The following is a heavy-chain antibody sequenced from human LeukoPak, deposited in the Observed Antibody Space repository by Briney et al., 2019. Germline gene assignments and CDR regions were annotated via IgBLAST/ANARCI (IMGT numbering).Heavy chain of an antibody. D-gene: IGHD6-19*01. V-gene: IGHV4-59*10. J-gene: IGHJ4*02. Sequence: PSETLSLTCAVYGGSFSSYYWSWIRQPAGKGLEWIGRIYTSGSTNYNPSLKSRVTMSVDTSKNQFSLKLSSVTAADTAVYYCARVYSSGWSAIDYWGQGTLVTVSS. CDR2: IYTSGST. CDR1: GGSFSSYY. CDR3: ARVYSSGWSAIDY.